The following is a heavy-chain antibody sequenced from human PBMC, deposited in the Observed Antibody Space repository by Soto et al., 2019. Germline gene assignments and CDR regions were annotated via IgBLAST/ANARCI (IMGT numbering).Heavy chain of an antibody. J-gene: IGHJ4*02. D-gene: IGHD2-8*02. V-gene: IGHV4-34*01. Sequence: QVQLQQWGAGLLKPSDTLSLTCAVYGGSFSGYYWTWIRQPPGTGLEGIGEINHSGSTNYNPSLKSRVTISVDTSKNQFSLKLTSVTAADTAVYYCARDKITGLFDYWGQGTRVTVSS. CDR1: GGSFSGYY. CDR2: INHSGST. CDR3: ARDKITGLFDY.